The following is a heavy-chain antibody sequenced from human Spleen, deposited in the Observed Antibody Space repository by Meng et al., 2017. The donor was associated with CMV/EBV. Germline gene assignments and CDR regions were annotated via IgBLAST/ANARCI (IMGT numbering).Heavy chain of an antibody. CDR1: GGSFSAYY. V-gene: IGHV4-34*01. Sequence: SETLSLTCAVYGGSFSAYYWSWIRQPPGKGLEWIGEINHSGSTNYNPSLKGRVTISVDTSKNQFSLKLSSVTAADTAVYYCARDLRTSGDWFDPWGQGTLVTVSS. CDR3: ARDLRTSGDWFDP. J-gene: IGHJ5*02. CDR2: INHSGST. D-gene: IGHD2-2*01.